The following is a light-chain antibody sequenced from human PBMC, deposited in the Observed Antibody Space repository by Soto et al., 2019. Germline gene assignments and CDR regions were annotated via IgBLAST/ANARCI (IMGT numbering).Light chain of an antibody. CDR1: QSVSSN. Sequence: EIVMTQSPATLSVSPGERATLSCRASQSVSSNLAWYQQKPGQAPRLLIYGASTRATGIPARFSGSGSGTEFTLTISSLQSEDFAVYYCQQYNIWPRTFGPGTQVDI. CDR3: QQYNIWPRT. J-gene: IGKJ3*01. V-gene: IGKV3-15*01. CDR2: GAS.